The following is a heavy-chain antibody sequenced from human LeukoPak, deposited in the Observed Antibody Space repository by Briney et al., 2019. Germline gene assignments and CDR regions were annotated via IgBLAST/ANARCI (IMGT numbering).Heavy chain of an antibody. CDR3: ARDSHYYYGSGSMYNWFDP. V-gene: IGHV1-69*06. D-gene: IGHD3-10*01. J-gene: IGHJ5*02. CDR1: GGTFSSYA. CDR2: IIPIFGTA. Sequence: GASVKVSCKASGGTFSSYAISWVRQAPGQGLEWMGGIIPIFGTANYAQKFQGRVTITADKSTSTAYMELSSLRSEDTAVYYCARDSHYYYGSGSMYNWFDPWGQGTLVIVSS.